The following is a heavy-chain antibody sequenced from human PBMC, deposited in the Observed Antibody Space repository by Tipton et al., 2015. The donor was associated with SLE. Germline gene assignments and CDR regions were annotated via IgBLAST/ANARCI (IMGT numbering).Heavy chain of an antibody. J-gene: IGHJ4*02. V-gene: IGHV4-34*01. Sequence: TLSLTCAVYGGSFSGYYWSWIRQPPGKGLEWIGEINHSGSTNYNPSLKSRVTISVDTSKNQFSLKLSSVTAADTAVYYCARGSGYDYWGQGTLVTVSS. CDR3: ARGSGYDY. CDR1: GGSFSGYY. D-gene: IGHD3-22*01. CDR2: INHSGST.